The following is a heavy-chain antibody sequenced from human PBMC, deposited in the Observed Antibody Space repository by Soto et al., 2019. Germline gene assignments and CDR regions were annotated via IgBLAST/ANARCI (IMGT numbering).Heavy chain of an antibody. J-gene: IGHJ5*02. CDR3: AKALLANWFDP. CDR1: GFTFSSYG. V-gene: IGHV3-30*18. Sequence: PGGSLRLSCAASGFTFSSYGMHWVRQAPGKGLEWVAVISYDGSNKYYADSVKGRFTISRDNSKNTLYLQMNSLRAEDTAVYYCAKALLANWFDPWGQGTLVTVSS. CDR2: ISYDGSNK. D-gene: IGHD2-21*01.